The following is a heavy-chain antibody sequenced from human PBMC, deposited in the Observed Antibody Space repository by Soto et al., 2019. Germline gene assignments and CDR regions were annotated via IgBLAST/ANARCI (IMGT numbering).Heavy chain of an antibody. CDR3: VNELVDIVATTNYYFDY. V-gene: IGHV3-30*18. Sequence: GESLKISCAASGFTFSSYGMHWVRQAPGKGLEWVAVISYDGSNKYYADSVKGRFTISRDNSKNTLYLQMNSLRAEDTAVYYCVNELVDIVATTNYYFDYWGQGTLVTVSS. J-gene: IGHJ4*02. CDR1: GFTFSSYG. CDR2: ISYDGSNK. D-gene: IGHD5-12*01.